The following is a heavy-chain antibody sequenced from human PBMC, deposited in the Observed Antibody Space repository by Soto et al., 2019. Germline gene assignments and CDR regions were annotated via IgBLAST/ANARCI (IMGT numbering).Heavy chain of an antibody. CDR3: ARGVTRGYSYEPTFGFDD. CDR1: GGSISSGCYY. V-gene: IGHV4-31*03. J-gene: IGHJ4*02. CDR2: IYYSGST. D-gene: IGHD5-18*01. Sequence: NPSETLSRTGTVSGGSISSGCYYWSWIRQDPGKGLEWIGYIYYSGSTYYNPSLNSRVTISVDTSKNQFSLKLSSVTAADTSVYYCARGVTRGYSYEPTFGFDDWAQGPRRTVSA.